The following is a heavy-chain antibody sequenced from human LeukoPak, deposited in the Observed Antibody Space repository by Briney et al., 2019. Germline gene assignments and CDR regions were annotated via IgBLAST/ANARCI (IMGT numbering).Heavy chain of an antibody. D-gene: IGHD6-19*01. J-gene: IGHJ6*02. CDR1: GFTFSSYG. V-gene: IGHV3-33*01. CDR3: ARGGVRIAVAGTKLGYGMDV. Sequence: GGSLRLSCAASGFTFSSYGMHWVRQAPGKGLEWVAVIWYDGSNKYYADSVKGRFTISRDNAKNSLYLQMNSLRAEDTAVYYCARGGVRIAVAGTKLGYGMDVWGQGTTVTVSS. CDR2: IWYDGSNK.